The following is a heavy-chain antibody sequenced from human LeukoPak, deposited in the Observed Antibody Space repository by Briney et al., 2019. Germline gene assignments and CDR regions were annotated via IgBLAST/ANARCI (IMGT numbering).Heavy chain of an antibody. CDR1: GGTFSSYA. J-gene: IGHJ4*02. CDR3: ARGRGYSYGYLDY. CDR2: IIPIFGTA. D-gene: IGHD5-18*01. V-gene: IGHV1-69*13. Sequence: SVKVSYKASGGTFSSYAISWVRQAPGQGLEWMGGIIPIFGTANYAQKFQGRVTITADESTSTAYMELSSLRSEDTAVYYCARGRGYSYGYLDYWGQGTLVTVSS.